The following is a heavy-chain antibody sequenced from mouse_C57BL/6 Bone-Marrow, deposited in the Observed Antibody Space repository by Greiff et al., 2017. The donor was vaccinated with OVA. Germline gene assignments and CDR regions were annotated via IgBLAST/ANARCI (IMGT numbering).Heavy chain of an antibody. CDR3: ARVVYDGYWDFDY. CDR1: GYSITSGYY. Sequence: EVHLVESGPGLVKPSQSLSLTCSVTGYSITSGYYWNWIRQFPGNKLEWMGYISYDGSNNYNPSLKNRISITRDTSKNQFFLKLNSVTTEDTATYYCARVVYDGYWDFDYWGQGTTLTVSS. D-gene: IGHD2-3*01. V-gene: IGHV3-6*01. J-gene: IGHJ2*01. CDR2: ISYDGSN.